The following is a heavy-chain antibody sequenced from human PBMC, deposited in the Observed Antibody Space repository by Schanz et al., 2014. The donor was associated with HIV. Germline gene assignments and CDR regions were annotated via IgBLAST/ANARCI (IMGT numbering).Heavy chain of an antibody. CDR2: ISYDGNKK. D-gene: IGHD1-26*01. V-gene: IGHV3-30*19. Sequence: QVQLVESGGGVVQPGRSLRLSCAASGFTFSSYGMHWVRQAPGKGLGWVAVISYDGNKKYYADSVKGRFTVSRDNSKNTLNLQMKSLRAEDTAVYYCARDVGDGFNFYYFEYWGQGTLVTVSS. J-gene: IGHJ4*02. CDR1: GFTFSSYG. CDR3: ARDVGDGFNFYYFEY.